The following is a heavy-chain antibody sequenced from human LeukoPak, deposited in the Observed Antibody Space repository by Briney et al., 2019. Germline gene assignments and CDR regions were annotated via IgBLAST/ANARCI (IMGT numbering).Heavy chain of an antibody. V-gene: IGHV3-30*18. J-gene: IGHJ6*02. D-gene: IGHD6-13*01. Sequence: GGSLRLSCAASGFTFSNYGMHWVRQAPGKGLEWVAVISYDGSNKYYADSVKGRFTISRDNSKNTLYLQMNSLRAEDTAVYYCAKDRNSSSWYRYYYYGMDVWGQGTTVTVSS. CDR1: GFTFSNYG. CDR2: ISYDGSNK. CDR3: AKDRNSSSWYRYYYYGMDV.